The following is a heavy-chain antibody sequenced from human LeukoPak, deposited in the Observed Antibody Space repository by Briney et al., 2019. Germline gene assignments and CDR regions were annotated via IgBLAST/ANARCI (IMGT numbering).Heavy chain of an antibody. V-gene: IGHV3-23*01. CDR2: ISDSGGSK. Sequence: PGGSLRLSCPASGFTFSSYAMSWVRQAPGKGLEWVSAISDSGGSKYYADSVKGRFTISRDNPKNTLYLQMNSLRAEDTAVYYCAKGNKIGFGGVWFDPWGQGTLVTVSS. J-gene: IGHJ5*02. CDR1: GFTFSSYA. D-gene: IGHD3-10*01. CDR3: AKGNKIGFGGVWFDP.